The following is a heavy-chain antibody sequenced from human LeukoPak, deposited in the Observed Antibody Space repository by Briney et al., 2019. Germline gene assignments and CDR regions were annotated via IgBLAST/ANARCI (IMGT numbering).Heavy chain of an antibody. CDR3: ARNSGSNRPVDC. V-gene: IGHV3-74*01. D-gene: IGHD1-26*01. CDR1: GFXFSNYW. CDR2: INRDGRST. J-gene: IGHJ4*02. Sequence: GGSLRLSCAASGFXFSNYWIHWVRQAPGKGLVWVSRINRDGRSTNYADSVKGRFTISRDNAKNTVFLQMNSLRAEDTAVYYCARNSGSNRPVDCWGQGTLVAVSS.